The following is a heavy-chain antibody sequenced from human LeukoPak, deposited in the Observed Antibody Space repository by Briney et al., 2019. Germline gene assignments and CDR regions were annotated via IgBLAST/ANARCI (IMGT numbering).Heavy chain of an antibody. CDR3: AKDPVGATRNWFDP. J-gene: IGHJ5*02. V-gene: IGHV3-23*01. CDR2: ISATGSST. Sequence: GGSLRLSCVASRFTFSSFAMTWVRQAPGKGLEWVSGISATGSSTYYADSVKGRFTISRDDSKNTLYLQVDSLRAEDTAVYYCAKDPVGATRNWFDPWGQGTLVTVSS. CDR1: RFTFSSFA. D-gene: IGHD1-26*01.